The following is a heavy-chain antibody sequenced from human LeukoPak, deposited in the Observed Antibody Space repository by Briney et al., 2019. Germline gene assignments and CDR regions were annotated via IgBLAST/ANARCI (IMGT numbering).Heavy chain of an antibody. J-gene: IGHJ4*02. Sequence: PSETLSLTCAVSGYSISSGYNWGWIRQPPGEGVEGVGSIYHSGSTYYNPSTQSRVTISVDTSKNQFSLKLSSVTAADTAVYYCERTTQVWSLSFDYWGQGNVVIVSA. CDR2: IYHSGST. D-gene: IGHD5-18*01. CDR1: GYSISSGYN. V-gene: IGHV4-38-2*01. CDR3: ERTTQVWSLSFDY.